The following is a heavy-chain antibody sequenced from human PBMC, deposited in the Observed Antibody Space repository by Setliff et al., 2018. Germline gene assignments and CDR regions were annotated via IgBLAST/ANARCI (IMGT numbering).Heavy chain of an antibody. CDR2: IYPDDSDS. D-gene: IGHD4-17*01. V-gene: IGHV5-51*01. CDR1: GYSFTSYW. J-gene: IGHJ4*02. Sequence: PGESLKISCKGSGYSFTSYWIGWVRQKPGKGLEWMGVIYPDDSDSRYSPSFEGHVTLSVDKSIGTASLQWASLKISDSAIYYCARRDFGSDYPLRIWGQGTLVTVSS. CDR3: ARRDFGSDYPLRI.